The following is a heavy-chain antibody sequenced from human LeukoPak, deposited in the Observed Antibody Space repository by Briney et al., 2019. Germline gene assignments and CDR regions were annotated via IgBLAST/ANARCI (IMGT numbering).Heavy chain of an antibody. CDR2: ISYDGSNK. CDR1: GFTFSSYA. CDR3: ARDLEKGYGSSWYGGLRY. D-gene: IGHD6-13*01. Sequence: PGGSLRLSCAASGFTFSSYAMHWVRHAPGKGLEWVAVISYDGSNKYYADSVKGRFTISRDNSKNTLYLQMNSLRAEDTAVYYCARDLEKGYGSSWYGGLRYWGQGTLVTVSS. J-gene: IGHJ4*02. V-gene: IGHV3-30-3*01.